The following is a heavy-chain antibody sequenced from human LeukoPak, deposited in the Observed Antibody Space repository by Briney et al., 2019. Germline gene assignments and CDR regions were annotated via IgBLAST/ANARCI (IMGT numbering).Heavy chain of an antibody. CDR1: GGSISSYY. Sequence: RLSETLSLTCTVSGGSISSYYWSWIRQPPGKGLEWIGYIYYSGSTNYNPSLKSRVTISVDTSKKQFSLKLSSVTAADTAVYYCVTYYFDSSGPKKNYWGQGTLVTVSS. V-gene: IGHV4-59*12. CDR3: VTYYFDSSGPKKNY. J-gene: IGHJ4*02. CDR2: IYYSGST. D-gene: IGHD3-22*01.